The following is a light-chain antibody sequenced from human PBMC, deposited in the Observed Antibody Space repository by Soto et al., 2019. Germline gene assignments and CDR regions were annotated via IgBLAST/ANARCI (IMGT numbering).Light chain of an antibody. V-gene: IGLV1-47*02. CDR3: ASWDDRLGAVI. CDR1: SSNLGGTNY. Sequence: QSVLTQPPSASGTPGQRVFISCSGSSSNLGGTNYAYWYQQLPGAAPKLLMHSNNLRPSGVPERISGSKSGTSAPLAISGLRSEDEAVYYCASWDDRLGAVIFGGGTKVTV. CDR2: SNN. J-gene: IGLJ2*01.